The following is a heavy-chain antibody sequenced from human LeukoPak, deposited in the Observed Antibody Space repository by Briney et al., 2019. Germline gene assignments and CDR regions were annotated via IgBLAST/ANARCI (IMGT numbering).Heavy chain of an antibody. Sequence: ASVKVSCKASGYTFTSYGISWVRQAPGQGLEWMGWISAYNGNTNYAQKLQGRVTMTTDTSTSTAYMELRSLRSDDTAVYYCARAEPEGYYDFWSGYYSYYFDYWAREPWSPSPQ. J-gene: IGHJ4*02. CDR1: GYTFTSYG. V-gene: IGHV1-18*01. CDR2: ISAYNGNT. CDR3: ARAEPEGYYDFWSGYYSYYFDY. D-gene: IGHD3-3*01.